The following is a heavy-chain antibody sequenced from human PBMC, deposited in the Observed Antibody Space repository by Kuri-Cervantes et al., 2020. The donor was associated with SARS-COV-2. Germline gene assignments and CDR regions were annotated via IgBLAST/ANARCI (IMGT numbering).Heavy chain of an antibody. CDR1: GVSFSGYY. Sequence: ESLKISCAVYGVSFSGYYWSWIRQPPGQGLEWIGYIYYRGGTNYNPSLKSRVTISVDTSKNQFSLRLSSVTAADTAVYYCANVGWELLSRTVYFDYWGQGTLVTVSS. V-gene: IGHV4-59*01. CDR3: ANVGWELLSRTVYFDY. CDR2: IYYRGGT. D-gene: IGHD1-26*01. J-gene: IGHJ4*02.